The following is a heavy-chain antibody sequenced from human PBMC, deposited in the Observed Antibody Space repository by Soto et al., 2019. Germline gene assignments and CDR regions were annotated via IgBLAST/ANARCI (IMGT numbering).Heavy chain of an antibody. Sequence: GASVKVSCKTSGYSFTNYGLHWVRQAPGQRLEWMGWINPVNGDTKYSQKFQGRVTITRDTSATTAYMGLSSLRSEDSAVFYCARTDCSSTSCYNYYYYGMDVWGQGTTVTVSS. CDR1: GYSFTNYG. V-gene: IGHV1-3*01. CDR2: INPVNGDT. D-gene: IGHD2-2*01. J-gene: IGHJ6*02. CDR3: ARTDCSSTSCYNYYYYGMDV.